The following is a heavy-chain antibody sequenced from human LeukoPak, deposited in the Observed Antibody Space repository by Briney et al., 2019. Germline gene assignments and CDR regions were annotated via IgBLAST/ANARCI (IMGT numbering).Heavy chain of an antibody. J-gene: IGHJ4*02. D-gene: IGHD2-15*01. CDR2: INHSGST. Sequence: SETLSLTCAVYGGSFSGYYWSWIRQPPGKGLERIGEINHSGSTNYNPSLKSRVTISVDTSKNQFSLKLSSVTAADTAVYYCARYCSGGSCYDRTFDYWGQGTLVTVSS. V-gene: IGHV4-34*01. CDR3: ARYCSGGSCYDRTFDY. CDR1: GGSFSGYY.